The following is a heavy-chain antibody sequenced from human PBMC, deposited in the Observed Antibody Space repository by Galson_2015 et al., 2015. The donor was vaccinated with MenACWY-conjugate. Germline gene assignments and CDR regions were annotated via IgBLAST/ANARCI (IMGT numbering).Heavy chain of an antibody. V-gene: IGHV2-5*02. D-gene: IGHD6-13*01. J-gene: IGHJ4*02. CDR3: ARRRPGYSSTWWGFFDY. CDR2: IYWDDDK. Sequence: EWLALIYWDDDKRYSPSLKSRLTITKDTSKNQVVLTMTNMDPVDTATYYCARRRPGYSSTWWGFFDYWGRGTLVTVSS.